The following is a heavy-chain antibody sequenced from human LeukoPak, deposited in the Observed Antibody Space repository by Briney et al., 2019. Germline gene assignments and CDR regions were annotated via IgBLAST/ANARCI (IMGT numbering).Heavy chain of an antibody. CDR2: ITSRGSTK. V-gene: IGHV3-48*04. D-gene: IGHD6-13*01. J-gene: IGHJ4*02. Sequence: GGSLRLSCAASGFTFSSYNMNWVRQAPGKGVEWASYITSRGSTKYYSDSVKGRFTISRDNAKNSLYLQMDSLRAEDTAVYYCARVFGSSSWYPLYLDYWGQGALVTVSS. CDR3: ARVFGSSSWYPLYLDY. CDR1: GFTFSSYN.